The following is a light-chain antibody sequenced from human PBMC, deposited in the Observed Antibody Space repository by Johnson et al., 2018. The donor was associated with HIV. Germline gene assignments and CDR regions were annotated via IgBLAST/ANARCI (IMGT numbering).Light chain of an antibody. J-gene: IGLJ1*01. CDR2: ENN. V-gene: IGLV1-51*02. Sequence: QSVLTQPPSVSAAPGQKVTISCSGSSSDMGNYAVSWYQQLPGTAPKLLIYENNKRPSGIPDRFAGSKSGTSANLGITGLQTGDEADYYCGTWDTSLSAGGVFGTGTKVTVL. CDR3: GTWDTSLSAGGV. CDR1: SSDMGNYA.